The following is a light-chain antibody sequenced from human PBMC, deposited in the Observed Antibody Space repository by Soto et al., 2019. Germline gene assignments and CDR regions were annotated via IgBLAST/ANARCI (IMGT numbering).Light chain of an antibody. CDR3: QHYNSYSEA. J-gene: IGKJ1*01. CDR2: DAS. Sequence: DIQMTQSPSSLSASVGDRVTITCQASQDIRKYLNWYQHKPGKAPKLLIYDASILETGVPSRFSGSGSGTEFTLTISSLQPDDFATYYCQHYNSYSEALGQGTKVDIK. CDR1: QDIRKY. V-gene: IGKV1-33*01.